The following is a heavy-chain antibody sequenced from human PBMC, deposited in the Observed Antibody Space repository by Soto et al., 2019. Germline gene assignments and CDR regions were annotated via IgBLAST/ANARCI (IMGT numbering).Heavy chain of an antibody. Sequence: EVQLVESGGGPVKPGGSLSLSCAASGCAFNTYSMNWVRQAPGKGLEWVAFITRSRSYIYYADSVRGRFTLSRDNAKNSLYLQMNSLRAEDTAIYYCARDDGWLILDYWGQGTLVTVSS. CDR1: GCAFNTYS. CDR2: ITRSRSYI. V-gene: IGHV3-21*06. CDR3: ARDDGWLILDY. J-gene: IGHJ4*02. D-gene: IGHD6-19*01.